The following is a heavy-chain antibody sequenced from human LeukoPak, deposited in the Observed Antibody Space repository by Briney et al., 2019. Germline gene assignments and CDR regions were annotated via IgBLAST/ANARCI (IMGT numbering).Heavy chain of an antibody. D-gene: IGHD3-16*02. CDR3: AKSQGRLRLGELSSVDY. Sequence: PGGSLRLSCAASGFTFSSYGMHWVRQAPGKGLEWVAVISYDGSNKYYADSVKGRFTISRDNSKNTLYLQMNSLRAEDTAVYYCAKSQGRLRLGELSSVDYWGQGTLVTVSS. CDR2: ISYDGSNK. J-gene: IGHJ4*02. CDR1: GFTFSSYG. V-gene: IGHV3-30*18.